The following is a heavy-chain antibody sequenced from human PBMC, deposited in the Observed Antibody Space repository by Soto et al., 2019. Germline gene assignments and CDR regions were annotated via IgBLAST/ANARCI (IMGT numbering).Heavy chain of an antibody. CDR3: ASILGIRYYYYGMDV. CDR1: GGTFSSYA. D-gene: IGHD7-27*01. CDR2: IIPMFGTA. Sequence: QVQLVQSGAEVQKPGSSVKVSCKASGGTFSSYAISWVRQAPGQGLEWMGGIIPMFGTANYAQKFQGRVTITADESTSTAYVELSSLRSEDTAVYYCASILGIRYYYYGMDVWGQGTTVTVSS. V-gene: IGHV1-69*01. J-gene: IGHJ6*02.